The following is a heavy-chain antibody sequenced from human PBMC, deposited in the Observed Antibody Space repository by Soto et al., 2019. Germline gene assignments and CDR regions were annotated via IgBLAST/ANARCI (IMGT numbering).Heavy chain of an antibody. CDR2: IYRDGKT. D-gene: IGHD2-21*01. Sequence: EVQLVESGGGLVQPGGSLRLSCLASGFTVSSSFMNWVRQAPGKGLEWVAVIYRDGKTFDADSVKGRFTMSRDKAKNTLYLQMSRLRVGDTAVYYCARDIPEEPDVTWGAFDVWGQGTMVTVSS. J-gene: IGHJ3*01. CDR3: ARDIPEEPDVTWGAFDV. V-gene: IGHV3-66*01. CDR1: GFTVSSSF.